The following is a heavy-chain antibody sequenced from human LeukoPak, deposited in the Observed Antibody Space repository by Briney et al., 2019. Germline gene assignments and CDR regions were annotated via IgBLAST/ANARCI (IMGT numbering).Heavy chain of an antibody. J-gene: IGHJ4*02. V-gene: IGHV1-3*01. Sequence: ASVKVSCKASGYTFTSYAMHWVRQAPGQRLEWMGWINAGNGNTKYSQKFQGRVTITRDTSASTAYMELSSLRSEDAAVHYCARATLGYCSGGSCYPRGLFDYWGQGTLVTVSS. CDR1: GYTFTSYA. CDR3: ARATLGYCSGGSCYPRGLFDY. D-gene: IGHD2-15*01. CDR2: INAGNGNT.